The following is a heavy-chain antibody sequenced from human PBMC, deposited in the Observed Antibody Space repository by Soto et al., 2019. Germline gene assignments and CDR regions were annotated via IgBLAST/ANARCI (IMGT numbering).Heavy chain of an antibody. Sequence: PGGSLRLSCTASGFNFGSFAMHWVRQAPGKGLEWLSVMSYDGNKKYYADSVKGRFTISRDNSKNTLFLQMNSLRPDDTALYYCAKDRLMFFGVVHELNAMDVWGQGTTVTVSS. CDR1: GFNFGSFA. V-gene: IGHV3-30-3*01. D-gene: IGHD3-3*01. CDR3: AKDRLMFFGVVHELNAMDV. J-gene: IGHJ6*02. CDR2: MSYDGNKK.